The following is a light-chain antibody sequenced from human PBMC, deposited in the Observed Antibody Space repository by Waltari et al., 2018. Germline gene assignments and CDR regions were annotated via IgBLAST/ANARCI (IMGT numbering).Light chain of an antibody. J-gene: IGKJ1*01. CDR2: WAA. CDR3: QQYYSSPPT. Sequence: DIVMTQSPDSLTVSLGERATINCKSSQSVINSADNKNKLAWYQQKGGQPPKLLIYWAATRESGVPGRFSGSGSGTDFTLTISSLQAEDVAVYYCQQYYSSPPTFGQGTRVEI. V-gene: IGKV4-1*01. CDR1: QSVINSADNKNK.